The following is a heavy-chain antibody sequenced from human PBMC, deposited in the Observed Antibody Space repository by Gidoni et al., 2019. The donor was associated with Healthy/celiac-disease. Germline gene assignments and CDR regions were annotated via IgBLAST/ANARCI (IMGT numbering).Heavy chain of an antibody. CDR3: ARDNSGSYTTPNWFDP. CDR1: GFPFSSYG. V-gene: IGHV3-33*01. J-gene: IGHJ5*02. CDR2: IWYDGSNK. D-gene: IGHD1-26*01. Sequence: QVQLVESGGGVVQPGRSLRLSCAASGFPFSSYGMHWVRQAPGKGLEWVAVIWYDGSNKYYADSVKGRFTISRDNSKNTLYLQMNSLRAEDTAVYYCARDNSGSYTTPNWFDPWGQGTLVTVSS.